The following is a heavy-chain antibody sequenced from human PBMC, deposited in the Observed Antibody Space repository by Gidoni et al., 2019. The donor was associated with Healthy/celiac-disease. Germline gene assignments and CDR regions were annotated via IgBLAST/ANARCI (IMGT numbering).Heavy chain of an antibody. D-gene: IGHD3-10*01. J-gene: IGHJ6*03. CDR3: ARDVITMVPGYYMDV. Sequence: QVQLVPSGAEVKEPGASVQVSCKASGYTFTGYYMHWVRQAPGQVLEWMGWINPNSGGTNYAQKFQGRVTMTRDTSISTAYMELSRLRSDDTAVYYCARDVITMVPGYYMDVGGKGTTVTVSS. V-gene: IGHV1-2*02. CDR1: GYTFTGYY. CDR2: INPNSGGT.